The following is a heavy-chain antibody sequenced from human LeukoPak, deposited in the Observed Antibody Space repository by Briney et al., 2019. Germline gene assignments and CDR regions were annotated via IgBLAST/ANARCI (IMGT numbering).Heavy chain of an antibody. CDR3: ARRYGDYGYGWFDP. D-gene: IGHD4-17*01. V-gene: IGHV4-61*02. CDR1: GGSISSASYY. Sequence: SQTLSLTCTVSGGSISSASYYWSWIRQPAGKGLEWIGRIYTSGSTNYNPSLKSRLTISIDTSKNQFSLKLSSVTAADTAVHYCARRYGDYGYGWFDPWGQGTLVTVSS. CDR2: IYTSGST. J-gene: IGHJ5*02.